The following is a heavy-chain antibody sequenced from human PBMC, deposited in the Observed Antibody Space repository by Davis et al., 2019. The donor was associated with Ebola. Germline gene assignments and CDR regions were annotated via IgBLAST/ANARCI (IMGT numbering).Heavy chain of an antibody. CDR3: ARGGGFGGYGMDV. Sequence: MPSETLSLTCAVYGGSFSGYYWTWIRQPPGKGLEWIGEIYYSGSTNYNPSLKSRVTISVDTSKNQFSLKLSSVTAADTAVYYCARGGGFGGYGMDVWGQGTTVTVSS. CDR1: GGSFSGYY. J-gene: IGHJ6*02. V-gene: IGHV4-34*01. CDR2: IYYSGST. D-gene: IGHD3-10*01.